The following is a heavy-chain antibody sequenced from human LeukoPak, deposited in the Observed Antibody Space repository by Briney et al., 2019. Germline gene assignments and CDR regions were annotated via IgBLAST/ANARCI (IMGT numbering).Heavy chain of an antibody. Sequence: GGSLRLSCAASGFTFSSYGMSWVRQAPGKGLEWVSAIGGRDGSTYYADSVKGWFTISRDNSKNTLYVQMNSLRAEDTAVYYCAKGHYYGSGSLDYWGQGTLATVSS. D-gene: IGHD3-10*01. V-gene: IGHV3-23*01. CDR3: AKGHYYGSGSLDY. J-gene: IGHJ4*02. CDR2: IGGRDGST. CDR1: GFTFSSYG.